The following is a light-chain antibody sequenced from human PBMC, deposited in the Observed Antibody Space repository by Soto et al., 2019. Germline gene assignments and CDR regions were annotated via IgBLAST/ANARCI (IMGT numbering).Light chain of an antibody. Sequence: QSALTQPPSVSGSPGQSVAISCTGTSSDVGSYNRVSWYQQPPGTVPKVMIYEVSNRPSGVPDRFSGSKSGNTASLTISGLQAEDEADYYCSSYTSSSTYVFGTGTKVTVL. CDR1: SSDVGSYNR. CDR2: EVS. J-gene: IGLJ1*01. CDR3: SSYTSSSTYV. V-gene: IGLV2-18*02.